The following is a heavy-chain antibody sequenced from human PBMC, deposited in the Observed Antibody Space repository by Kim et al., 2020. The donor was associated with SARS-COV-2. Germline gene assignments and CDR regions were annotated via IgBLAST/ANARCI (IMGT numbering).Heavy chain of an antibody. CDR2: INSDGSVT. CDR3: VRSLADDAFDI. V-gene: IGHV3-74*01. Sequence: GGSLRLSCAASGITLSTSWIHWVRQAPGKGLVWVSRINSDGSVTNYADFVKGRITVSRDNTKNTLHLQMNSLRVEDTAVYYCVRSLADDAFDIWGQGTLVTVSS. J-gene: IGHJ3*02. CDR1: GITLSTSW.